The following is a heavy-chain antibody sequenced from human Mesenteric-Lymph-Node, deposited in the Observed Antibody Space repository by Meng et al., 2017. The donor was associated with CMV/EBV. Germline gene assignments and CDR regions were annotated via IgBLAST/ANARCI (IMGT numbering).Heavy chain of an antibody. CDR2: INPKSGDT. Sequence: ASVKVSCKTSGYTFIGNNIHWVRQAPGQGLEWMGWINPKSGDTNYAQKFQGRVTMTSDTSITTAYMELSRLGSDDTAVYYCARSVVGATTLNYYDPWGQGTLVTVS. D-gene: IGHD1-26*01. CDR3: ARSVVGATTLNYYDP. J-gene: IGHJ5*02. CDR1: GYTFIGNN. V-gene: IGHV1-2*02.